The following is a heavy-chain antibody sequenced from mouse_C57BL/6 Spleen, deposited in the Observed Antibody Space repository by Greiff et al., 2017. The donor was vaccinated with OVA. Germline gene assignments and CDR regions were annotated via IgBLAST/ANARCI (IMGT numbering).Heavy chain of an antibody. D-gene: IGHD2-3*01. Sequence: QVQLQQPGAELVKPGASVKLSCKASGYTFTSYWMHWVKQRPGQGLEWIGMIHPNSGSTNYNEKFKSKATLTVDKSSSTAYMQLSSLTSEDSAVYYCARSGGYDGYYFDYWGQGTTLTAAS. CDR2: IHPNSGST. J-gene: IGHJ2*01. CDR1: GYTFTSYW. CDR3: ARSGGYDGYYFDY. V-gene: IGHV1-64*01.